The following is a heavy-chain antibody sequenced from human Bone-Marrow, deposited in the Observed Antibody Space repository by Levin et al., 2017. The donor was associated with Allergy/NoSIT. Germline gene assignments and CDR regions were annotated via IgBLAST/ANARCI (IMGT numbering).Heavy chain of an antibody. J-gene: IGHJ4*02. Sequence: QSGGSLRLSCAASGFTFSDHLMDWVRQAPGKGLEWIARIRNKASGHTTEYAASVKGRFIISRDDSKNSLYLVMNSLKTEDTALYYCARSPPGRGPFDSWGQGTLVTVSS. CDR3: ARSPPGRGPFDS. CDR1: GFTFSDHL. D-gene: IGHD5-24*01. V-gene: IGHV3-72*01. CDR2: IRNKASGHTT.